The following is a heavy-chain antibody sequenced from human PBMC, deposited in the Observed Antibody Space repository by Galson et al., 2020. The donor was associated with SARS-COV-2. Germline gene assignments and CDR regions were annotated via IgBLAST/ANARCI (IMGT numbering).Heavy chain of an antibody. V-gene: IGHV3-7*01. CDR1: GYTFGTFGTSW. CDR3: ATAEGWKFDY. D-gene: IGHD1-1*01. CDR2: MNGDGRSS. J-gene: IGHJ4*02. Sequence: GGSLRLSCATSSVSGYTFGTFGTSWVNWLRQAPGKGLEWVANMNGDGRSSNYADSVKGRFTMSRDNAKNSVILQMNGLSVEDTAVYYCATAEGWKFDYRGQGILVTVSS.